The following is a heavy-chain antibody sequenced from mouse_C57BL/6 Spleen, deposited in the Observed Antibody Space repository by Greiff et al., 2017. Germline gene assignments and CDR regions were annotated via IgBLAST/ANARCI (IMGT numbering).Heavy chain of an antibody. CDR1: GFSLTSYG. CDR2: IWSDGST. D-gene: IGHD2-2*01. J-gene: IGHJ4*01. Sequence: VKLVESGPGLVAPSQSLSITCTVPGFSLTSYGVHWVRQPPGKGLEWLVVIWSDGSTTYNSALKSRLSISKDNSKSQVFLKMNSLQTDDTAMYYCARGGYDDYYAMDDWGQGTSVTVSS. V-gene: IGHV2-6*03. CDR3: ARGGYDDYYAMDD.